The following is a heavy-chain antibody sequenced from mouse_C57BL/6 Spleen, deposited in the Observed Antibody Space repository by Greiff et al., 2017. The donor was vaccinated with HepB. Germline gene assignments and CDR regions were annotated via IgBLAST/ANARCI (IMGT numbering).Heavy chain of an antibody. Sequence: VQLQQPGAELVRPGPSVKLSCKASGYTSTSYWMHWVKQRPGKGLEWIGVIDPSDSYTNYNQTFKGKATLTVDTSSSTAYMQLSSLTSEDSAVYYCARGGLRRDYYAMDYWGQGTSVTVSS. J-gene: IGHJ4*01. D-gene: IGHD2-4*01. CDR2: IDPSDSYT. CDR1: GYTSTSYW. V-gene: IGHV1-59*01. CDR3: ARGGLRRDYYAMDY.